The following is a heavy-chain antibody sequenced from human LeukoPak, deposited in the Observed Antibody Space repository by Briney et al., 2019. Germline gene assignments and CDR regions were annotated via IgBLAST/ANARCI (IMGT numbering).Heavy chain of an antibody. J-gene: IGHJ6*03. Sequence: GASVKVSCKASGYTFTGYYMHWVRQAPGQGLEWMGWINPNSGGTNYAQKFQGRVTMTRDTSISTAYMELSRLRSDDTAVYYCARDCSGWGSYYYYMDVWGKGTTVTISS. CDR3: ARDCSGWGSYYYYMDV. CDR1: GYTFTGYY. V-gene: IGHV1-2*02. D-gene: IGHD6-19*01. CDR2: INPNSGGT.